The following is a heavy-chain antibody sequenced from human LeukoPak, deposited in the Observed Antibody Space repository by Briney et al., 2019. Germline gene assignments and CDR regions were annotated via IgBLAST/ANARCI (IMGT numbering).Heavy chain of an antibody. CDR1: GYTFTSYA. V-gene: IGHV7-4-1*02. J-gene: IGHJ1*01. D-gene: IGHD3-22*01. CDR3: ARDGPHYDSSGYYPFQH. Sequence: ASVKVSCKASGYTFTSYAMNWVRQAPGQGLEWMGWINTNTGNPMYAQGFTGRFVFSLDTSVSTAYLQISSLKAEDTAVYYCARDGPHYDSSGYYPFQHWGQGTLVTVSS. CDR2: INTNTGNP.